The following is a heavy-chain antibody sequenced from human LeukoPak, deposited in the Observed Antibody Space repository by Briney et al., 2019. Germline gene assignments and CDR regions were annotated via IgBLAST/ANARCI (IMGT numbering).Heavy chain of an antibody. V-gene: IGHV3-7*03. Sequence: GGSLRLSCAASGFTFISYWMSWVRQAPGKGLEWVANIKQDGGEKYYVESVKGRFTISRDNAKNSLYLQMNSLRVEDTAVYYCARERSSGRGGYFAYWGQGTLVTVSS. CDR3: ARERSSGRGGYFAY. D-gene: IGHD6-19*01. J-gene: IGHJ4*02. CDR2: IKQDGGEK. CDR1: GFTFISYW.